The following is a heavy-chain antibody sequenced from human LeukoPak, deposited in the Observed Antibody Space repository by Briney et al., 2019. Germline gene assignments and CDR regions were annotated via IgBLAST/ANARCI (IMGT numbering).Heavy chain of an antibody. J-gene: IGHJ4*02. CDR3: ARDPGYCSGGSCYPLFDY. CDR2: IYYSGST. Sequence: PSETLSLTCTVSGGSISSYYWSWIRQPPGKGLEWIGYIYYSGSTNYNPSLKSRVTISVDTSKNQFSLKLSSVTAADTAVYYCARDPGYCSGGSCYPLFDYWGQGTPVTVSS. D-gene: IGHD2-15*01. V-gene: IGHV4-59*01. CDR1: GGSISSYY.